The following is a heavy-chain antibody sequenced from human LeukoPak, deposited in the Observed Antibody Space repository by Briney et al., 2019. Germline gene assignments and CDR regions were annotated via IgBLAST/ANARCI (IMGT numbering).Heavy chain of an antibody. D-gene: IGHD6-13*01. J-gene: IGHJ4*02. Sequence: GESLKISCQGSGSTFTTYWIGWARQMPGKGLEWMGIIYPGGSDTRYSPSFQGQVTISVDKSISTAYLQWSSLKASDTAMYYCARYGQQLGLDYWGQGTLVTVSS. CDR3: ARYGQQLGLDY. CDR1: GSTFTTYW. V-gene: IGHV5-51*01. CDR2: IYPGGSDT.